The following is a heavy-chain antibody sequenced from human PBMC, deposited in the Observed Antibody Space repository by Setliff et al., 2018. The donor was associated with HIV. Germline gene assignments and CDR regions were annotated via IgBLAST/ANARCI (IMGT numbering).Heavy chain of an antibody. J-gene: IGHJ4*02. CDR1: GGSISSYY. CDR2: IYYSGST. V-gene: IGHV4-59*01. CDR3: ARLPSGYHYDSSDYYGYFFDY. D-gene: IGHD3-22*01. Sequence: SETLSLTCTVSGGSISSYYWSWIRQPPGKGLEWIGYIYYSGSTHYNPSLKSRVTISVDTSKNQFSLKLSSVTAADTAVYYCARLPSGYHYDSSDYYGYFFDYWGQGTLVTVSS.